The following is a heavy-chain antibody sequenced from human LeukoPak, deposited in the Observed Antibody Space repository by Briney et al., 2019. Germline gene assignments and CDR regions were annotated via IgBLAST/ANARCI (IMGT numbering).Heavy chain of an antibody. CDR2: ISWDGGRI. V-gene: IGHV3-9*01. J-gene: IGHJ4*02. CDR1: GFSFDDYA. Sequence: QPGGSLRLSCAASGFSFDDYAMHWVRQAPGKGLEWVSGISWDGGRIDYADSVKGRFTISRDNAKNSLYLQMNSLRAEDTAVYYCARPGSGRGTFGYWGQGTLVTVSS. D-gene: IGHD3-10*01. CDR3: ARPGSGRGTFGY.